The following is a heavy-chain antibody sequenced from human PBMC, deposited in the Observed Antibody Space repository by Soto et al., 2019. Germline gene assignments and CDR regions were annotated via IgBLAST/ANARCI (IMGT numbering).Heavy chain of an antibody. J-gene: IGHJ6*03. Sequence: PSETLSLTCTVSGGSIRRDDYYWGWIRQHPGKGLEWIGSIYYSGSTYYNPSLKSRVSISVDTSKNQFSLKLNSVTAADTAVYYCVKGRYGSGGRYYFMDVWGRGTSVTVSS. V-gene: IGHV4-31*03. CDR3: VKGRYGSGGRYYFMDV. D-gene: IGHD3-10*01. CDR1: GGSIRRDDYY. CDR2: IYYSGST.